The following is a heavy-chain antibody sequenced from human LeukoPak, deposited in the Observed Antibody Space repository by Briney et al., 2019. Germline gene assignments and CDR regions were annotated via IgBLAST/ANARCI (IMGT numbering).Heavy chain of an antibody. CDR3: ARYSNYWFRY. CDR2: IYYSGST. CDR1: GGSISSYY. V-gene: IGHV4-59*01. J-gene: IGHJ4*02. D-gene: IGHD4-11*01. Sequence: SETLSLTCTVPGGSISSYYWSWIRQPPGEGLEWIGYIYYSGSTNYNPSLKSRVTISVDTSKNQFSLKLSSVTAADTAVYYCARYSNYWFRYWGQGTLVTVSS.